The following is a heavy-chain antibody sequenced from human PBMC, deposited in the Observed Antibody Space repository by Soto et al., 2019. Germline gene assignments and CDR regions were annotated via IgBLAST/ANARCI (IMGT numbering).Heavy chain of an antibody. Sequence: EVQLVESGGGLVQPGGSLRLSCAAPGFTFSSYSMNWVRQAPGKGLEWVSYISSSSSTIYYADSVKGRFTISRDNAKNSLYLQMNSLRDEDTAVHYCARGADYDSSGIRLNWFDPWGQGTLVTVSS. V-gene: IGHV3-48*02. CDR3: ARGADYDSSGIRLNWFDP. D-gene: IGHD3-22*01. CDR1: GFTFSSYS. J-gene: IGHJ5*02. CDR2: ISSSSSTI.